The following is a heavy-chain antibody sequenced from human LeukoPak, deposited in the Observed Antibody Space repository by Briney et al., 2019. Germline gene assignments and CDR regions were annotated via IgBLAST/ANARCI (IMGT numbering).Heavy chain of an antibody. CDR2: IYYPGTT. D-gene: IGHD3-16*01. Sequence: SETLSLTCSVSGASVSTLHWNWIRQPPGKGLEWLGNIYYPGTTKYNPSLKSRATLSMDTSKNQFSLKLTSVTAADTAVYFCTKGYYEPFDSWGQGILVTVSS. V-gene: IGHV4-59*02. J-gene: IGHJ4*02. CDR1: GASVSTLH. CDR3: TKGYYEPFDS.